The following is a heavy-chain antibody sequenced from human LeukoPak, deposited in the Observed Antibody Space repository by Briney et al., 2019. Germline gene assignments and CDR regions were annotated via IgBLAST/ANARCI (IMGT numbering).Heavy chain of an antibody. CDR2: IYDSGST. CDR1: GGSISSGDYY. D-gene: IGHD3-10*01. CDR3: AREPLYCGPGSSERFDP. J-gene: IGHJ5*02. V-gene: IGHV4-30-4*01. Sequence: PSETLSLTCTVSGGSISSGDYYWSWVRQPPGTGLEWIGYIYDSGSTYYNPSLKSRVTISVDTSKNQFSMKLSSVTAADTAVYYWAREPLYCGPGSSERFDPGGQGPLCTVSS.